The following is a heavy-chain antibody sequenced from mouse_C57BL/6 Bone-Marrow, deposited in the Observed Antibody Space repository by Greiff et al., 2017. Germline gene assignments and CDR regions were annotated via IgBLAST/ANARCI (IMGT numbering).Heavy chain of an antibody. CDR2: FHPYNDDT. CDR1: GYTFTTYP. Sequence: QVQLQQSGAELVKPGASVTMSCKASGYTFTTYPIEWMKQNHGKSLEWIGNFHPYNDDTKYNEKFKGKATLTVEKSYSTVYLELSRLTSDASAVYYCARKSSVYDYFGYWGQGTTLTVSS. J-gene: IGHJ2*01. D-gene: IGHD3-2*02. CDR3: ARKSSVYDYFGY. V-gene: IGHV1-47*01.